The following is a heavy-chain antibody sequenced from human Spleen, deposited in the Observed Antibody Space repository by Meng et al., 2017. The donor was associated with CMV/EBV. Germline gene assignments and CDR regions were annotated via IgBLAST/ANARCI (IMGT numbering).Heavy chain of an antibody. CDR2: ISYNSVSI. D-gene: IGHD6-25*01. J-gene: IGHJ5*02. Sequence: LCCAASGFPFSIQNMNWVRQAPGKGLEWVALISYNSVSIHYADSVKARFTVSRDNGKNSVYLQMNSLRVEDTAVYYCARAGSSDNDLWGQGTLVTVSS. V-gene: IGHV3-21*01. CDR1: GFPFSIQN. CDR3: ARAGSSDNDL.